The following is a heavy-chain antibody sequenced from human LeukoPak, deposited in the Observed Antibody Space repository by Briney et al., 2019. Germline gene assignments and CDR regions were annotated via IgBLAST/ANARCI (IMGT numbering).Heavy chain of an antibody. J-gene: IGHJ3*02. CDR2: IKQDGSEK. CDR1: GFTFSSHC. D-gene: IGHD6-19*01. CDR3: ARVRIAVAVSAFDI. V-gene: IGHV3-7*01. Sequence: GGSLRLSCEASGFTFSSHCMSWVRQAPGKGLEWVADIKQDGSEKYYVDSVKGRFTISRDNAKNSLYLQMSILRAADTAVYYCARVRIAVAVSAFDIWGQGTMVTVSS.